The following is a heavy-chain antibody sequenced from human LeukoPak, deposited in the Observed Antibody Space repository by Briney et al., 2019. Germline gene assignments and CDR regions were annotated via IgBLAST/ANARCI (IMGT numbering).Heavy chain of an antibody. J-gene: IGHJ4*02. CDR1: GFTFSSYS. CDR2: ISSSSYI. V-gene: IGHV3-21*01. Sequence: PGGSLRLSCAASGFTFSSYSMNWVPQAPGKGLEWVSSISSSSYIYYADSVKGRFTISRDNSKNTLYLQMNSLRAEDTAVYYCAKDGSAYYDFWSGYYVDYWGQGTLVTVSS. D-gene: IGHD3-3*01. CDR3: AKDGSAYYDFWSGYYVDY.